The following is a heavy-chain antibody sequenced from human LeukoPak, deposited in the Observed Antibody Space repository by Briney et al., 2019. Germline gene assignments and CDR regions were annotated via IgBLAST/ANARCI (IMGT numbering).Heavy chain of an antibody. J-gene: IGHJ6*03. D-gene: IGHD1-7*01. Sequence: SETLSLTCTVSGGSISSYYWTRVRQPPGKGLEWSGWIYYSGSTDSNPSRKSRVTISVDTSKKQFSLKLSSVTAADPAVYYCARVLGTTGRLGYYYYYMDVWGKGTTVTVSS. CDR1: GGSISSYY. CDR3: ARVLGTTGRLGYYYYYMDV. V-gene: IGHV4-59*01. CDR2: IYYSGST.